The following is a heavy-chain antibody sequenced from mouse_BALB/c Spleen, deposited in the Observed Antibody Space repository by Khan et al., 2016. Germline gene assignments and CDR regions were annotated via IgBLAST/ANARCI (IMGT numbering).Heavy chain of an antibody. V-gene: IGHV1-43*01. D-gene: IGHD1-3*01. CDR2: VNPNNGGT. Sequence: EVQLLESGPDLVKPGASVKISCKASGYSFTGYYMHWVKQSPGKSLEWIGRVNPNNGGTSYTQKFKGKFILSVDKSSSTAYMELSSLTSEDSAVYYCARENNCGSFDVWGAGTTVTVSS. CDR1: GYSFTGYY. J-gene: IGHJ1*01. CDR3: ARENNCGSFDV.